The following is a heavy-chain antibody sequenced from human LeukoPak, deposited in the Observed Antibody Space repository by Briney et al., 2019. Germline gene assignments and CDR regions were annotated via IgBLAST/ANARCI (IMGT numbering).Heavy chain of an antibody. D-gene: IGHD1-26*01. Sequence: GGSLRLSCAASGFTFSNYALSWVRQAPGKGLEWVSLISGSGGQKDYADSVKGRFTISRDNSRNTLNLQMNSLKAEDAAVYCCARDEWRELSDWGQGTLVTVSS. CDR3: ARDEWRELSD. V-gene: IGHV3-23*01. CDR1: GFTFSNYA. J-gene: IGHJ4*02. CDR2: ISGSGGQK.